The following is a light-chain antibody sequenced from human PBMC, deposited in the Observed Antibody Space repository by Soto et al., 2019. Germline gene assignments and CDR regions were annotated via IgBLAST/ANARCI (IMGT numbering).Light chain of an antibody. V-gene: IGKV3-11*01. CDR1: QSVSSY. Sequence: ETVLTQSPATLSLSPGERATLSCRASQSVSSYLAWYQQKPGQAPRLLIYDASNRATGIPARFSGSGSGTDFTLTISSLEAEDFAVYYCQQRSNWPPITFGGGTKVEMK. J-gene: IGKJ4*01. CDR3: QQRSNWPPIT. CDR2: DAS.